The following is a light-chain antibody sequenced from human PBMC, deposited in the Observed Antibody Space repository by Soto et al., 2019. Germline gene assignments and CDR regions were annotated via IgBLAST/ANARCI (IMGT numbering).Light chain of an antibody. CDR2: DVS. CDR3: ISYTGSSTLV. V-gene: IGLV2-14*01. Sequence: QSALTQPASVSGSPGQSITISCTGTSSDVGGHNSVAWYQHNPGKAPKLMIYDVSNRPSGVSSRFSGSKSGNTASLSISGLQAEDEADYYCISYTGSSTLVFGTGTKVTVL. CDR1: SSDVGGHNS. J-gene: IGLJ1*01.